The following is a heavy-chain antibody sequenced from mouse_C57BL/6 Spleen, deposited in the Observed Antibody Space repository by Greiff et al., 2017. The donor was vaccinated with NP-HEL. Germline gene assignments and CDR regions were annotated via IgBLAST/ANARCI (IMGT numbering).Heavy chain of an antibody. CDR2: ISSGGSYT. D-gene: IGHD1-1*01. J-gene: IGHJ4*01. Sequence: EVNLVESGGDLVKPGGSLKLSCAASGFTFSSYGMSWVRQTPDKRLEWVATISSGGSYTYYPDSVKGRFTIFRDNAKNTLYLQMSSLKSEDTAMYYCARHVYYGSKGAMDYWGQGTSVTVSS. CDR1: GFTFSSYG. V-gene: IGHV5-6*01. CDR3: ARHVYYGSKGAMDY.